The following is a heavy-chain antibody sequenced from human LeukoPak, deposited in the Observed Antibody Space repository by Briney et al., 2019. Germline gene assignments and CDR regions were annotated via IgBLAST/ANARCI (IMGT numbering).Heavy chain of an antibody. D-gene: IGHD1-7*01. Sequence: KISCKGSGYSFTSYAISWVRQAPGQGLEWMGGIIPIFGTANYAQKFQGRVTITADESTSTAYMELSSLRSEDTAVYYCARSRMGTDYYFDYWGQGTLVTVSS. CDR1: GYSFTSYA. CDR2: IIPIFGTA. CDR3: ARSRMGTDYYFDY. V-gene: IGHV1-69*01. J-gene: IGHJ4*02.